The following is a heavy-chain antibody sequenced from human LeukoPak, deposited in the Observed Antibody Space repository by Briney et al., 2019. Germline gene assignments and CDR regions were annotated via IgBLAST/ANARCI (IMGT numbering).Heavy chain of an antibody. CDR1: GGSISSNNW. Sequence: SSGTLSPTCAVSGGSISSNNWWSWVRQPPGRGLEWIADIYHTGSTNYSPSLKSRVTTSVDKSKNQFFLKLNSVTAADTAVYYCGRLMAGLDWGQGTLVTVSS. J-gene: IGHJ4*02. CDR2: IYHTGST. CDR3: GRLMAGLD. D-gene: IGHD6-19*01. V-gene: IGHV4-4*02.